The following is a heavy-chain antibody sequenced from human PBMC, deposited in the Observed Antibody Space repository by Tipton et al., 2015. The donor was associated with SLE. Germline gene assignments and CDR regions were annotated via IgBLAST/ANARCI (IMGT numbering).Heavy chain of an antibody. Sequence: TLSLTCAVYGGSFSGYYWSWIRQPAGKGLEWIGYIYTSGSTNYNPSLKSRVTISVDTSKNQFSLKLSSVTAADTAVYYCARDRGGSSPVWGQGTLVTVSS. CDR1: GGSFSGYY. J-gene: IGHJ4*02. CDR2: IYTSGST. CDR3: ARDRGGSSPV. V-gene: IGHV4-4*07. D-gene: IGHD6-6*01.